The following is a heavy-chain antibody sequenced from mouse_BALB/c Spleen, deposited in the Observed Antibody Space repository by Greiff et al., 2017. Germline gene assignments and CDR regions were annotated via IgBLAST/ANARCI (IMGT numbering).Heavy chain of an antibody. CDR2: INPNNGGT. J-gene: IGHJ4*01. V-gene: IGHV1-18*01. CDR3: ARRGNYAMDY. Sequence: EVQLQQSGPELVKPGASVKIPCKASGCTFTDYNMDWVKQSHGKSLEWIGDINPNNGGTIYNQKFKGKATLTVDKSSSTAYMELRSLTSEDTAVYYCARRGNYAMDYWGQGTSGTVSS. CDR1: GCTFTDYN.